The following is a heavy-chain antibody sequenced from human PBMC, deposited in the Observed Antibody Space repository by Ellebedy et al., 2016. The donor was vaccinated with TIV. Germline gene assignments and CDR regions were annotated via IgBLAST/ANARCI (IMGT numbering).Heavy chain of an antibody. D-gene: IGHD4-17*01. CDR1: GGSFSGYY. V-gene: IGHV4-34*01. Sequence: SETLSLTCAVYGGSFSGYYWSWIRQPPGKGLEWIGEINHSGSTNYNPSLKSRVTISVDTSKNQFSLKLSSVTAADTAVYYCASDYGDRYWGQGTLVTVSS. CDR2: INHSGST. CDR3: ASDYGDRY. J-gene: IGHJ4*02.